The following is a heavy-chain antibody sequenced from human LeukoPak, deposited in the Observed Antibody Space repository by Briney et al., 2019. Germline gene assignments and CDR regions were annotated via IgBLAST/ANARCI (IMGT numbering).Heavy chain of an antibody. J-gene: IGHJ5*02. V-gene: IGHV4-59*11. CDR1: GGSISSHY. CDR2: IYYSGST. CDR3: ARGGTSVTPGLLWFDP. Sequence: SETLSLTCSVSGGSISSHYWSWIRQPPGKGLGWIGYIYYSGSTKYNPSLKSRVTISVDTSKNQFSLKLSSVTAAHTAVYYCARGGTSVTPGLLWFDPWGQGTLVTVSS. D-gene: IGHD4-17*01.